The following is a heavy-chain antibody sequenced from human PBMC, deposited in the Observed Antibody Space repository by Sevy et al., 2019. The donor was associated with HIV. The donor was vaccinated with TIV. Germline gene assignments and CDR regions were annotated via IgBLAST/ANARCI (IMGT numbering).Heavy chain of an antibody. V-gene: IGHV4-30-2*01. Sequence: SKTLSLTCAVSGGSISTDIYSWNWIRQPPGKGLEWIGYIFHSGNTYYNPSLKSRVTISIDRSKNQFSLNLSSVTAADTAVYYCARSSSAYPYHFDYWGQGTLVTVSS. CDR3: ARSSSAYPYHFDY. CDR2: IFHSGNT. CDR1: GGSISTDIYS. J-gene: IGHJ4*02.